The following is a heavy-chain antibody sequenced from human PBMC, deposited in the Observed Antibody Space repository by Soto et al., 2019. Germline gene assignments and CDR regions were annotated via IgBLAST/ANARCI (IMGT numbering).Heavy chain of an antibody. CDR1: GFTFSSYD. V-gene: IGHV3-13*01. J-gene: IGHJ4*02. Sequence: EVRLMESGGGLVQPGGSLRLSCAASGFTFSSYDMYWVRQATGKGLEWVSAIGTAGDTFYPGSVKGRFTISRENAKNSLYLQMNSLRAEDTAVYYCARGDDFWSGYFPYWGQGTLVTVSS. CDR2: IGTAGDT. D-gene: IGHD3-3*01. CDR3: ARGDDFWSGYFPY.